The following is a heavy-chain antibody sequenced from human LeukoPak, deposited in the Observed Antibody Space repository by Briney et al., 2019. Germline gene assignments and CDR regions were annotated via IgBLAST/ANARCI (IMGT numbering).Heavy chain of an antibody. CDR3: ARVHLGYQLLSYYYYMDV. CDR1: GYTFTNYD. Sequence: GASVKVSCKASGYTFTNYDINWVRQASGQGLEWMGWMNPNTGNTGYAQKFQGRVTMTRHTSISTAYMELSSLRSEDTAVYYCARVHLGYQLLSYYYYMDVWGKGTTVTVSS. V-gene: IGHV1-8*01. CDR2: MNPNTGNT. D-gene: IGHD2-2*01. J-gene: IGHJ6*03.